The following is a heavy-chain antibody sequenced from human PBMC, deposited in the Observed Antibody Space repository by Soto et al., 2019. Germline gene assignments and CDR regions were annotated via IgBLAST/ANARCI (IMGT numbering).Heavy chain of an antibody. V-gene: IGHV3-9*01. CDR2: INWNSGRI. J-gene: IGHJ1*01. Sequence: EVQLVESGGGLVQPGRSLRLSCAASGFTFDDYAMHWVRQVPGKGLEWVSGINWNSGRIGYGDSVKGRVAISRDNAKNSVHLQINSLSAEDPAFYYCVKDESINWYSGHFRHWGQGTLVTVSS. CDR3: VKDESINWYSGHFRH. D-gene: IGHD6-13*01. CDR1: GFTFDDYA.